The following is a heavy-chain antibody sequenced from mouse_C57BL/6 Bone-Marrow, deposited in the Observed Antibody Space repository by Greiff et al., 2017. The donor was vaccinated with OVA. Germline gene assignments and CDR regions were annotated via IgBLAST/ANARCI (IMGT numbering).Heavy chain of an antibody. CDR1: GYTFTSYG. J-gene: IGHJ2*01. D-gene: IGHD1-1*02. V-gene: IGHV1-81*01. CDR3: ARELTIWSFDY. CDR2: IYPRSGNT. Sequence: VQLVESGAELARPGASVKLSCKASGYTFTSYGISWVKQRTGQGLEWIGEIYPRSGNTYYNEKFKGKATLTADKSSSTAYMELRSLTSEDSAVYFCARELTIWSFDYWGQGTTLTVSS.